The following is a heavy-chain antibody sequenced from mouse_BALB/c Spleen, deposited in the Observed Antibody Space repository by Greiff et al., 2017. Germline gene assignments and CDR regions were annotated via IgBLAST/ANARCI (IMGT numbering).Heavy chain of an antibody. CDR1: GYAFTNYL. CDR2: INPGSGGT. D-gene: IGHD3-1*01. Sequence: VKLMESGAELVRPGTSVKVSCKASGYAFTNYLIEWVKQRPGQGLEWIGVINPGSGGTNYNEKFKGKATLTADKSSSTAYMQLSSLTSDDSAVYFCARSAQRGLRAMDYWGQGTSVTVSS. CDR3: ARSAQRGLRAMDY. J-gene: IGHJ4*01. V-gene: IGHV1-54*01.